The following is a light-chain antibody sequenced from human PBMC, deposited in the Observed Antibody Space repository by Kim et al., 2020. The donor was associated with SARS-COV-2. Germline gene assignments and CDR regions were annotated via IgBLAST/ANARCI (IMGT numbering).Light chain of an antibody. CDR2: QDT. CDR3: QVWDSTTTV. J-gene: IGLJ2*01. CDR1: KLGEKF. V-gene: IGLV3-1*01. Sequence: PGQPSSIPCSGNKLGEKFVCWYQQRPGQSPVVVIYQDTSRPSGIPERFSGSNSGNTATLTISGTQAMDEADYYCQVWDSTTTVFGGGTQLTVL.